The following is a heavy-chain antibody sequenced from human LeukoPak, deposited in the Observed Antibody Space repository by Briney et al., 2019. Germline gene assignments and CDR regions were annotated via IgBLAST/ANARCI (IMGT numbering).Heavy chain of an antibody. CDR1: GYTLTELS. V-gene: IGHV1-24*01. CDR2: FDPEGGET. CDR3: ATSRDKHLPFDY. J-gene: IGHJ4*02. Sequence: ASVKVSCKVSGYTLTELSMHWVRQAPGKGLEWMGGFDPEGGETIYAQKFQGRVTMTEDTSTDTAYMELSSLRSEDTAVYYCATSRDKHLPFDYWGQGTLVTVSS. D-gene: IGHD5-24*01.